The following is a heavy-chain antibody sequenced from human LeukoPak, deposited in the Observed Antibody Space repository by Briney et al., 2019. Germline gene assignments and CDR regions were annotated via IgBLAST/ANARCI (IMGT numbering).Heavy chain of an antibody. D-gene: IGHD3-22*01. CDR3: ARAYDYYDSSGYLGGGYYFDY. CDR1: GFTFSNAW. V-gene: IGHV3-15*01. J-gene: IGHJ4*02. CDR2: IKSKTDGGTT. Sequence: GGSLRLSCAASGFTFSNAWMSWVRQAPGKGLEWVGRIKSKTDGGTTDYAAPVKDRFTISRDNSKNTLYLQMNSLRAEDTAVYYCARAYDYYDSSGYLGGGYYFDYWGQGTLVTVSS.